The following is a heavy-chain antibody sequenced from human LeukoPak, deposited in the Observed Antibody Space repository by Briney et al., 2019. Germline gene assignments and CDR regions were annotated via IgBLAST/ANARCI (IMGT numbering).Heavy chain of an antibody. CDR2: ISASGANT. Sequence: GGSLRLSCEGSGFIFGGYTMNWVRQAPGKGLEWLSYISASGANTFYADSVKGHFTISRDNAKNSLYLQMNSLRAEDTAVYYCARRGIGYCSSTSCPGRYYFDYWGQGTLVTVSS. D-gene: IGHD2-2*03. CDR1: GFIFGGYT. J-gene: IGHJ4*02. CDR3: ARRGIGYCSSTSCPGRYYFDY. V-gene: IGHV3-48*04.